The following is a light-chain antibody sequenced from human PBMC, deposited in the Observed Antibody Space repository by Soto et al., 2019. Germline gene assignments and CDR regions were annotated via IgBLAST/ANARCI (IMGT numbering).Light chain of an antibody. CDR3: CSYAGTSTFV. J-gene: IGLJ1*01. CDR2: DVT. V-gene: IGLV2-11*01. CDR1: NSDVGTYNY. Sequence: QSALTQPRSVSGSPGQSVTISCTGTNSDVGTYNYVSWYQQHPGKAPKLIIYDVTKRPSGVPDRFSGSKSGNTASLTISGLQTEDEADYYCCSYAGTSTFVFGIGTKLTVL.